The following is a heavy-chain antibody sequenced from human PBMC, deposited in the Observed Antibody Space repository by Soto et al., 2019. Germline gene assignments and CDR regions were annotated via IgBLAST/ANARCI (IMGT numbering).Heavy chain of an antibody. CDR2: IYYSGIT. CDR1: GDSLRSGGYY. D-gene: IGHD2-2*01. V-gene: IGHV4-31*04. Sequence: QERLQESGPGLVRPSQTLSLTSSVSGDSLRSGGYYWNWIRQRPGKALEWIGCIYYSGITNYNPYLQSRVTMTIDTSNSQFSLKLNSVTVADTAVYYCASARTYHKVNGFDPWGQGILVTVSS. CDR3: ASARTYHKVNGFDP. J-gene: IGHJ5*02.